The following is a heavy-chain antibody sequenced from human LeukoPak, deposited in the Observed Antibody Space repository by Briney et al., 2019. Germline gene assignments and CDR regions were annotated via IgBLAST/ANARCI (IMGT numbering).Heavy chain of an antibody. CDR1: GFTFSSCE. CDR3: ARDRYYGSGSFPNSFDP. Sequence: SGGSLRLSCAASGFTFSSCEMKWVRQPPGKGGERIGSIYYTPSTYYNPSLTRRVTISLDTSKHQFSLKLSSVTAADTAVYYCARDRYYGSGSFPNSFDPCGQGTLVTVSS. J-gene: IGHJ5*02. CDR2: IYYTPST. V-gene: IGHV4-38-2*02. D-gene: IGHD3-10*01.